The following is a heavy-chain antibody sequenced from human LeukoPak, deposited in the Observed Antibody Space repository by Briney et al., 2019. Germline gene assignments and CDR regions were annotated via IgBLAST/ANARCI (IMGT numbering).Heavy chain of an antibody. D-gene: IGHD3-22*01. CDR1: GFTFSDYY. CDR3: ARSGYPYCYYYMDV. V-gene: IGHV3-11*04. J-gene: IGHJ6*03. CDR2: ISSSGSTI. Sequence: GGSLRLSCAASGFTFSDYYMSWIRQAPGKGLEWVSYISSSGSTIYYADSVKGRFTISRDNAKNSLYLQMNSLRAEDTAVYYCARSGYPYCYYYMDVWGKGTTVTVSS.